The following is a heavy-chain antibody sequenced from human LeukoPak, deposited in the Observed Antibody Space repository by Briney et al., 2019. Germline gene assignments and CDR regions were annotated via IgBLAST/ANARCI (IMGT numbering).Heavy chain of an antibody. CDR3: ARDPGEQDYDSSGILDY. Sequence: GGSLRLSCAASGFTFSDYWMHWIRQTPGKGPVWVSRINSDGTTITYADSVRGRFTISRDNSKNTLYLQMNSLRAEDTAVYYCARDPGEQDYDSSGILDYWGQGTLVTVSS. CDR1: GFTFSDYW. CDR2: INSDGTTI. D-gene: IGHD3-22*01. V-gene: IGHV3-74*01. J-gene: IGHJ4*02.